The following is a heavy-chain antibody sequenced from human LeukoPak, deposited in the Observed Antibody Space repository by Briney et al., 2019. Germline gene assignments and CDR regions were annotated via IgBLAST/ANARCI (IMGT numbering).Heavy chain of an antibody. CDR2: IYTSGST. D-gene: IGHD3-10*01. CDR3: ARSYYGSGSYVPRPYYYYYYMDV. J-gene: IGHJ6*03. V-gene: IGHV4-61*02. CDR1: GGSISSGSYY. Sequence: PSQTLSLTCTVSGGSISSGSYYWSWIRQPAGKGLEWIGRIYTSGSTNYNPSLKSRVTISVDTSKNQFSLKLSSVTAADTAVYYCARSYYGSGSYVPRPYYYYYYMDVWGKGTTVTISS.